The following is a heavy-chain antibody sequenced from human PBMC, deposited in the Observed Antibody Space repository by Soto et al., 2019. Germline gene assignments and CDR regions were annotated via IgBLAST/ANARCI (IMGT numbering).Heavy chain of an antibody. D-gene: IGHD5-12*01. Sequence: PSETLSLTCTVSGGSISSYYWSWIRQPPGKGLEWIGYIYYSGSTNYNPSLKSRVTISVDTSKNQFSLKLSSVTAADTAVYYCARDLRGYSQYYYYYYGMDVWGQGTAVTVSS. J-gene: IGHJ6*02. CDR3: ARDLRGYSQYYYYYYGMDV. CDR2: IYYSGST. V-gene: IGHV4-59*01. CDR1: GGSISSYY.